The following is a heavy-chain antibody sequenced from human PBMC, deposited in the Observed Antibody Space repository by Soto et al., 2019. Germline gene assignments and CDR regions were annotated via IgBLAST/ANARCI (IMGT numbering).Heavy chain of an antibody. D-gene: IGHD3-16*02. CDR3: AKILHRHRYIFDY. J-gene: IGHJ4*02. Sequence: GGSLRLSCAASGFTVSSNYMSWVRQAPGKGLEWVSAISGSGGSTYYADSVKGRFTISRDNSKNTLYLQMNSLRAEDTAVYYCAKILHRHRYIFDYWGQGTLVTVSS. V-gene: IGHV3-23*01. CDR1: GFTVSSNY. CDR2: ISGSGGST.